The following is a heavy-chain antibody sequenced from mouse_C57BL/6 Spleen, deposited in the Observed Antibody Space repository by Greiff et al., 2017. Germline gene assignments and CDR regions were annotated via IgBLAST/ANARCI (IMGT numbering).Heavy chain of an antibody. D-gene: IGHD1-1*01. CDR3: ARGGIYYYGSSPLNYYAMDY. V-gene: IGHV1-59*01. CDR2: IDPSDSYT. Sequence: QVQLQQPGAELVRPGTSVKLSCKASGYTFTSYWMHWVKQRPGQGLEWIGVIDPSDSYTNYNQKFKGKATLTVDTSSSTAYMQLSSLTSEDSAVYYCARGGIYYYGSSPLNYYAMDYWGQGTSGTVSS. CDR1: GYTFTSYW. J-gene: IGHJ4*01.